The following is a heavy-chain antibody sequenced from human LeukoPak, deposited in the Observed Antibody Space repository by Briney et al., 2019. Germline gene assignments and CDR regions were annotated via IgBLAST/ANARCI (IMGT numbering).Heavy chain of an antibody. CDR2: IFPSSVEI. Sequence: ETLSLTCTVSGGSISSSSYYWGWIRQPPGKGLEWVSTIFPSSVEIHYADSVKGRFTISRDNSRSTLSLQMDSLRAEDTATYYCATYRQIQVPFEFWGQGTLVTVSS. CDR1: GGSISSSSYY. V-gene: IGHV3-23*01. D-gene: IGHD5-18*01. CDR3: ATYRQIQVPFEF. J-gene: IGHJ4*02.